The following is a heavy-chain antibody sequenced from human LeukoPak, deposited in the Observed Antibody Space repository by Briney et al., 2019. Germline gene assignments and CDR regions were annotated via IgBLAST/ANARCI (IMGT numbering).Heavy chain of an antibody. CDR3: ARGGSGSYATKYYYYGMDV. V-gene: IGHV4-59*01. CDR1: GGSLSSYY. CDR2: IYYSGST. Sequence: SETLSLTCTVSGGSLSSYYWSWIRQPPGEGLEWIGYIYYSGSTNYNPSLKSRVTISVDTSKNQFSLKLSSVTAADTAVYYRARGGSGSYATKYYYYGMDVWGQGTTVTVSS. D-gene: IGHD3-10*01. J-gene: IGHJ6*02.